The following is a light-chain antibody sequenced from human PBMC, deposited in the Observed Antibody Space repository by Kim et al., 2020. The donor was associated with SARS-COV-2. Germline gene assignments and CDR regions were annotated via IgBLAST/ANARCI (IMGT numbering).Light chain of an antibody. Sequence: LTQPASVSGSPGQSITISCTGTYSDIATYNYVSWYQQHPGKAPKLMIYDVTERPSGVSNRFSGSKSDNTASLTISGLQAEDEADYYCSSYTLSSTWVFGGGTQLTVL. V-gene: IGLV2-14*03. J-gene: IGLJ3*02. CDR1: YSDIATYNY. CDR2: DVT. CDR3: SSYTLSSTWV.